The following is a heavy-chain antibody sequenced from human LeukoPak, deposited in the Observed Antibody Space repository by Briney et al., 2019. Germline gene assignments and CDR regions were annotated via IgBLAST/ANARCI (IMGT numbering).Heavy chain of an antibody. CDR1: GGTFSSYA. J-gene: IGHJ6*02. CDR2: IIPILGIA. D-gene: IGHD3-22*01. Sequence: SVKVSCKASGGTFSSYAISWVRQAPGQGLEWMGGIIPILGIANYAQKFQGRVTITADKSTSTAYMELSSLRSEDTAVYYCARIGYYYDSSGYYYAYYGMDVWGQGTTVTVSS. CDR3: ARIGYYYDSSGYYYAYYGMDV. V-gene: IGHV1-69*10.